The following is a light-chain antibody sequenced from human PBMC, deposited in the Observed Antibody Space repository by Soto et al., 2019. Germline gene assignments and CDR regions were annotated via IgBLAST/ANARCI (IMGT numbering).Light chain of an antibody. CDR2: GAS. CDR1: QSVSSN. V-gene: IGKV3-20*01. CDR3: QQYASSPRT. Sequence: IGMTQSPATLSVSPGDIATLSWSASQSVSSNLAWYQQKPGQAPRLLIYGASSRATGIPDRFSGSGSGTDFTLTISRLEPEDFAVYYCQQYASSPRTFGQGTKVDIK. J-gene: IGKJ1*01.